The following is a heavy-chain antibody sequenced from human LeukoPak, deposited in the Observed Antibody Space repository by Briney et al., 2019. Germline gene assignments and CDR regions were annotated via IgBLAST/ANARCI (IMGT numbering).Heavy chain of an antibody. V-gene: IGHV3-21*01. CDR2: ISSSGSYI. CDR1: GFTFSSYN. D-gene: IGHD5-18*01. Sequence: GGSLRLSCAASGFTFSSYNMNWVRQAPGKGLEWVSSISSSGSYIYYADSVKGRFTISRDNAKNSLYLQMNSLRAEDTAVYYCARGNTAMVDYWGQGTLVTVSS. CDR3: ARGNTAMVDY. J-gene: IGHJ4*02.